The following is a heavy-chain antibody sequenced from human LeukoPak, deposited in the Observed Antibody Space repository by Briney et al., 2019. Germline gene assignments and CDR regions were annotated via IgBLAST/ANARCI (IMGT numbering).Heavy chain of an antibody. CDR3: ARASSMVRGVIAGY. CDR1: GYTFTSYD. CDR2: MNPNSGNT. J-gene: IGHJ4*02. Sequence: GASVKVSCKASGYTFTSYDINWVRQATGQGLEWMGWMNPNSGNTGYAQKFQGRVTMTRNTSISTAYMELSSLRSEDTAVYYCARASSMVRGVIAGYWGQGTLVTVSS. V-gene: IGHV1-8*01. D-gene: IGHD3-10*01.